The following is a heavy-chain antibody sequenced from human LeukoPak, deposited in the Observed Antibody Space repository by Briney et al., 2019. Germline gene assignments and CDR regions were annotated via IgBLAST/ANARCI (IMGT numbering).Heavy chain of an antibody. CDR1: GYTFTTYG. Sequence: GASVKVSCKASGYTFTTYGVGWLGQAPGQGLEGMGWISAYPGDTSYAQKLQGRVTMTTDTSTSTAYMELRSLRSDDPAVYYCARTPRYDFWSGYLFVYWGQGTLVTVSS. D-gene: IGHD3-3*01. V-gene: IGHV1-18*01. CDR2: ISAYPGDT. CDR3: ARTPRYDFWSGYLFVY. J-gene: IGHJ4*02.